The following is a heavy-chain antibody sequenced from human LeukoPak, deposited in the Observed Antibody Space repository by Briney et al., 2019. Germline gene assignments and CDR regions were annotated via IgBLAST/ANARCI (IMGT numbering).Heavy chain of an antibody. Sequence: GGSLRLSCAASAFTFESYAMIWVRQTPGKGLEWVSIISGSGLSAYYADSVKGRFTISRDNSKNSLYLQMNSLRTEDTALYYCAKGYYYDSSGYYVLDYWGQGTLVTVSS. CDR2: ISGSGLSA. D-gene: IGHD3-22*01. V-gene: IGHV3-43*02. CDR3: AKGYYYDSSGYYVLDY. CDR1: AFTFESYA. J-gene: IGHJ4*02.